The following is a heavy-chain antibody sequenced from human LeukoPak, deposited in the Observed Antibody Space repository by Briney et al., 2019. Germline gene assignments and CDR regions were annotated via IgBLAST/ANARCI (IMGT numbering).Heavy chain of an antibody. Sequence: PGGSLRLSCAASGFTFSNTWMSWVRQAPGKGLEWVGRIKSKTDGGTTDYAAPVKGRFTISRDDSKNTLYLQMNSLKTEDTAVYYCTTVNTTPRYYYYYYYMDVWGKGTTVTVSS. CDR2: IKSKTDGGTT. CDR1: GFTFSNTW. V-gene: IGHV3-15*01. CDR3: TTVNTTPRYYYYYYYMDV. D-gene: IGHD1-26*01. J-gene: IGHJ6*03.